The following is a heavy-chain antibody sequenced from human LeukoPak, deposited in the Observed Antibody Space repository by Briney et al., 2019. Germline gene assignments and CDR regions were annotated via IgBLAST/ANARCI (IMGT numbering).Heavy chain of an antibody. CDR2: ISWNSGSI. D-gene: IGHD3-10*01. V-gene: IGHV3-9*01. CDR1: GFTFDDYA. J-gene: IGHJ4*02. Sequence: SLRLSCAASGFTFDDYAMHWVRQAPGKGLEWVSGISWNSGSIGYADSVKGRFTIFRDNAKNTLYLQMNSLRAEDTAVYYCARGFGGTTGIDYWGQGTLVTVSS. CDR3: ARGFGGTTGIDY.